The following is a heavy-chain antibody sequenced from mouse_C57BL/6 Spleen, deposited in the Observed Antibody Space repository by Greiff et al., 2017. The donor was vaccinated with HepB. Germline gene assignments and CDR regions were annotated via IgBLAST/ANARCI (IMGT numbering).Heavy chain of an antibody. D-gene: IGHD1-1*01. J-gene: IGHJ1*03. CDR2: IYPGGGYT. CDR3: ARGDYGSSYVDWYFDV. V-gene: IGHV1-63*01. CDR1: GYTFTNYW. Sequence: QVQLQQSGAELVRPGTSVKMSCKASGYTFTNYWIGWAKQRPGHGLEWIGDIYPGGGYTNYNEKFKGKATLTADKSSSTAYMQFSSLTPEDSAIYYCARGDYGSSYVDWYFDVWGTGTTVTVSS.